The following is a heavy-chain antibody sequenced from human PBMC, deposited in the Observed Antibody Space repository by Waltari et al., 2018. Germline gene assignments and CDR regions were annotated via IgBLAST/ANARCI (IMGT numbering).Heavy chain of an antibody. CDR2: IYYSGST. Sequence: ESGPGLVKPSETLSLTCTVSGGSISSYYWSWNRQPPGKGLEWIGSIYYSGSTNYNPSLKSRVTISVDTSKNQFSLKLSSVTAADTAVYYCARVHDSSGYYPGSWYFDLWGRGTLVTVSS. CDR3: ARVHDSSGYYPGSWYFDL. V-gene: IGHV4-59*01. D-gene: IGHD3-22*01. CDR1: GGSISSYY. J-gene: IGHJ2*01.